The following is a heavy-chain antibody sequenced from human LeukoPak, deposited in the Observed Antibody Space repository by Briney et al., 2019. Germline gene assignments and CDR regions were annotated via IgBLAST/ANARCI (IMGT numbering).Heavy chain of an antibody. V-gene: IGHV4-30-2*01. CDR1: GGSISSSSYY. CDR3: ARGGGQLVDY. J-gene: IGHJ4*02. D-gene: IGHD6-6*01. CDR2: IYHSGST. Sequence: SETLSLTCTVSGGSISSSSYYWSWIRQPPGKGLEWIGYIYHSGSTYYNPSLKSRVTISVDRSKNQFSLKLSSVTAADTAVYYCARGGGQLVDYWGQGTLVTVSS.